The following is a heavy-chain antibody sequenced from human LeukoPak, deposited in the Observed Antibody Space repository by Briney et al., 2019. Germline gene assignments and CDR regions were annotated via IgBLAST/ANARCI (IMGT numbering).Heavy chain of an antibody. V-gene: IGHV3-73*01. CDR3: ARRDCTSFRCYSFDY. Sequence: GGCLKVSCEASGFTFSDSDLHWVRQTSGKGLEWLGRIKTKAESDGTAYAASVKGRFTGSRDDSKNMALLQMNSLKIEDTAVYYCARRDCTSFRCYSFDYWGQGVLVTVSS. CDR2: IKTKAESDGT. D-gene: IGHD2-21*02. CDR1: GFTFSDSD. J-gene: IGHJ4*02.